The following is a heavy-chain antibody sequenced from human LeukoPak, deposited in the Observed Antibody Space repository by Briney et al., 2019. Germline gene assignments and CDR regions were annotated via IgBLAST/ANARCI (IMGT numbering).Heavy chain of an antibody. CDR1: GFTFSSYA. Sequence: PGGSLRLSCAASGFTFSSYAMTWVRQAPGKGLEWVSVISGGGGTTYYADSVKGRFTISRDNSKNTLYLQMNSLRAEDTAVYYCAKDRPGRIAVAAIFDYWGQGTLVTVSS. CDR2: ISGGGGTT. V-gene: IGHV3-23*01. CDR3: AKDRPGRIAVAAIFDY. J-gene: IGHJ4*02. D-gene: IGHD6-19*01.